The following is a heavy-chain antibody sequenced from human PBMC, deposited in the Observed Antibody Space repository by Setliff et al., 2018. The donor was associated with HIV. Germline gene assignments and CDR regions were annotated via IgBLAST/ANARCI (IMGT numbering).Heavy chain of an antibody. CDR1: GGSISSSSYY. Sequence: SETLSLTCTVSGGSISSSSYYWGWIRQPPGKGLEWIGSIYYSGRTYYNPSLKSRLTMSVDTSRNQFSLKLSSVTAADTAVYYCASQYCSAGSCFSDYWGQGTMVTVSS. V-gene: IGHV4-39*01. D-gene: IGHD2-15*01. CDR3: ASQYCSAGSCFSDY. CDR2: IYYSGRT. J-gene: IGHJ4*02.